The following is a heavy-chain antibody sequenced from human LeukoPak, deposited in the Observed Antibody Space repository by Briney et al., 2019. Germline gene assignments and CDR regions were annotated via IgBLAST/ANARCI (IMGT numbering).Heavy chain of an antibody. V-gene: IGHV4-59*01. Sequence: PSETLSLTCTVSGGSISGFYWSWIRQPPGKGLEWIGYMSYSGGANYNSTLKSRVTISLDKSKNQFSLKLNSVTAADTAVYFCAKGFCSGGTCYRTFFDQWGQGTLVTVSS. CDR2: MSYSGGA. CDR1: GGSISGFY. CDR3: AKGFCSGGTCYRTFFDQ. J-gene: IGHJ4*02. D-gene: IGHD2-15*01.